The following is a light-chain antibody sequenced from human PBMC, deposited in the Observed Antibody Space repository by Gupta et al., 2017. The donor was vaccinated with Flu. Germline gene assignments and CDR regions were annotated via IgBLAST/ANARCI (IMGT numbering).Light chain of an antibody. CDR2: WAS. CDR1: QNGSNNVDSRNY. V-gene: IGKV4-1*01. Sequence: SLGARATINCKSSQNGSNNVDSRNYVGCHQQKPGLPPKLIIYWASTPESGVPDRFSGSASGTDFTLTITILHAEDVAVYYCQREDGAPLTFGGGTKVEL. J-gene: IGKJ4*01. CDR3: QREDGAPLT.